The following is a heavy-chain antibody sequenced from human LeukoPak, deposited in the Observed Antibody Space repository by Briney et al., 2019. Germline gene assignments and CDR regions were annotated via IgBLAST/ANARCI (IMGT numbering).Heavy chain of an antibody. J-gene: IGHJ6*02. Sequence: GGSLRLSCAASGFTVSSNYMSWVRQAPGKGLEWVSVIYSGGSTYYADSVKGRFTISRDNSKNTLYLQMNSLRAEDTAVYYCARDKCPSWSGYYWVNYYYGMDVWGQGTTVTVSS. CDR1: GFTVSSNY. D-gene: IGHD3-3*01. CDR2: IYSGGST. CDR3: ARDKCPSWSGYYWVNYYYGMDV. V-gene: IGHV3-66*01.